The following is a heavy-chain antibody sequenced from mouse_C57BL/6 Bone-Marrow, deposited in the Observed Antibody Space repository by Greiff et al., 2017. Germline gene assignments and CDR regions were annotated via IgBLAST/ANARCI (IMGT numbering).Heavy chain of an antibody. Sequence: VQLQQSGPELVKPGASVKISCKASGYSFTDYNMNWVKQSNGQSLEWIGVINPNYGTTNYNQKFKGKATLTVDQSSSPAYMQLNSLTSEDSAVYYCASEGNWGSYFDYWGQGTTLTVSS. J-gene: IGHJ2*01. CDR2: INPNYGTT. CDR1: GYSFTDYN. CDR3: ASEGNWGSYFDY. D-gene: IGHD4-1*02. V-gene: IGHV1-39*01.